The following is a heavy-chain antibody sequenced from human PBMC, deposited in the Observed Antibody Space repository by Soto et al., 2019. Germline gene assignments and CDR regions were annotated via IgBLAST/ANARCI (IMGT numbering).Heavy chain of an antibody. CDR3: AKDVCSGSTPSCYTRLDF. CDR1: GFTFDDYA. D-gene: IGHD2-2*02. Sequence: GGSLRLSCAASGFTFDDYAMHWVRQAPGKGLEWVSLISWDGGRTYYADSVRGRFIVSRDSSKNSLYLQMSSLRVEDTALYYCAKDVCSGSTPSCYTRLDFWGQAALVTVSS. CDR2: ISWDGGRT. V-gene: IGHV3-43D*04. J-gene: IGHJ4*02.